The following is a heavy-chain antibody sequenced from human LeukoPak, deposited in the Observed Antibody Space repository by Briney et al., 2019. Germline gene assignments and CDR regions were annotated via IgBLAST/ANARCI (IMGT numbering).Heavy chain of an antibody. V-gene: IGHV1-8*01. CDR2: MNPNSGNT. D-gene: IGHD2-2*01. J-gene: IGHJ4*02. CDR1: GYTLTSYD. CDR3: ARVGYCSSTSCYAPYFDY. Sequence: ASVKVSCKASGYTLTSYDINWVRQATGQGLEWMGWMNPNSGNTGYAQKFQGRVTMTRNTSISTAYMELSSLRSEDTAVYYCARVGYCSSTSCYAPYFDYWGQGTLVTVSS.